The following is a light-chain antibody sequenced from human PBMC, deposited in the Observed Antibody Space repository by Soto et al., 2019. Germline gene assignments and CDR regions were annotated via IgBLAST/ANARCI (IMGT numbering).Light chain of an antibody. CDR3: QNYNSAPRT. CDR2: AVS. J-gene: IGKJ1*01. V-gene: IGKV1-27*01. CDR1: QGISTY. Sequence: DIQLTQSPSSLSASVGDRNTITCRASQGISTYLAWYQQKPGKVPKFLIFAVSTLHSGVPSRFSGSGSGTDFTLTISSLQPEDVATYYCQNYNSAPRTFGQGTKVEIK.